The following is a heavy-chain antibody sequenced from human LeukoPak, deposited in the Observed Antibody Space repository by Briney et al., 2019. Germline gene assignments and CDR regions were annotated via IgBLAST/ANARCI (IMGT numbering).Heavy chain of an antibody. V-gene: IGHV3-30*18. D-gene: IGHD6-13*01. CDR1: GFTFSSYG. CDR3: AKEGGIAAPPEYYYYYMDV. Sequence: GRSLRLSCAASGFTFSSYGMHWVRQAPGKGLEWVAVIWYGGSNKYYADSVKGRFTISRDNSKNTLYLQMNSLRAEDTAVYYCAKEGGIAAPPEYYYYYMDVWGKGTTVTVSS. CDR2: IWYGGSNK. J-gene: IGHJ6*03.